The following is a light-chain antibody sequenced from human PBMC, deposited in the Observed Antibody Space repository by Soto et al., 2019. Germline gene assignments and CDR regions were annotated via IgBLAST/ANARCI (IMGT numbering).Light chain of an antibody. V-gene: IGKV1-5*03. J-gene: IGKJ2*01. CDR3: QQYNPYSST. CDR2: KAS. Sequence: DIQMTQSPSTLSASVGDRVTITCRASQSISSWLAWFQQKPGKAPKLLIYKASSSQSGVPSRFSGSESGTEFNLTISSLQPDDFATYYCQQYNPYSSTFGQGTKVEIK. CDR1: QSISSW.